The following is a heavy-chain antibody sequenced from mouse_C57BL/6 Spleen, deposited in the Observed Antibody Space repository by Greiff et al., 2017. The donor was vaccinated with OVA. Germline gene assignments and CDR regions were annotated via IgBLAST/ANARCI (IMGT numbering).Heavy chain of an antibody. Sequence: VQLKESGPGLVKPSQSLSLTCSVPGYSITSGYYWNWIRQFPGNKLEWMGYISYDGSNNYNPSLKNRISITRDTSKNQFFLKLNSVTTEDTATYYCARVYPGAMDYWGQGTSVTVSS. CDR2: ISYDGSN. V-gene: IGHV3-6*01. CDR3: ARVYPGAMDY. D-gene: IGHD5-1*01. J-gene: IGHJ4*01. CDR1: GYSITSGYY.